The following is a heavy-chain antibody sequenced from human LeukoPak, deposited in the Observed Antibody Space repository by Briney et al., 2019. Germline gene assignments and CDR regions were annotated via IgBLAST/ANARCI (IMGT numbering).Heavy chain of an antibody. Sequence: GGSLRLSCAASGFTFSNAWMSWVRQAPGKGLEWVAVISYDGSNKYYADSVKGRFTISRDNSKNTLYLQMNSLRAEDTAVYYCAKDQSYDSMGFDYWGQGTLVTVSS. V-gene: IGHV3-30*18. J-gene: IGHJ4*02. D-gene: IGHD3-22*01. CDR3: AKDQSYDSMGFDY. CDR1: GFTFSNAW. CDR2: ISYDGSNK.